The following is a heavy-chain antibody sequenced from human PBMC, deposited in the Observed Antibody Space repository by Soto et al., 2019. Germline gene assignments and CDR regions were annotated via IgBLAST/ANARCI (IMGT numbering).Heavy chain of an antibody. J-gene: IGHJ4*02. D-gene: IGHD2-15*01. CDR2: ISYDGSNK. CDR3: AKDRGRYCSGGSCYSLDY. CDR1: GFTFSSYG. V-gene: IGHV3-30*18. Sequence: QVQLVESGGGVVQPGRSLRLSCAASGFTFSSYGMHWVRQAPGKGLEWVAVISYDGSNKYYADSVKGRFTISRDNSKNTLYLPMNSLRAEDTAVYYCAKDRGRYCSGGSCYSLDYWGQGTLVTVSS.